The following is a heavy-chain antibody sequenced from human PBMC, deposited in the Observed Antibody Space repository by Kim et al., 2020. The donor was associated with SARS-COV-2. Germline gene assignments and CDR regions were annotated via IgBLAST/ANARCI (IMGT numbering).Heavy chain of an antibody. Sequence: SVKSRVTISRDNSKNKLYLQMSSLRDENTDVYYCVKSEGVALGSSPFDYWGQGTLVTVSS. J-gene: IGHJ4*02. V-gene: IGHV3-64D*06. D-gene: IGHD6-6*01. CDR3: VKSEGVALGSSPFDY.